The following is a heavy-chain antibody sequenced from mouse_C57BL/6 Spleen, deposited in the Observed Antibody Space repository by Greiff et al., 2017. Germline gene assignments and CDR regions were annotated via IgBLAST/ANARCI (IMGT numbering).Heavy chain of an antibody. CDR1: GYTFTSYW. J-gene: IGHJ4*01. Sequence: VQLQQSGAELVKPGASVKMSCKASGYTFTSYWITWVKQRPGQGLEWIGDIYPGSGSTNYNEKFKSKATMTVDTAASTAYMQLSSLTSEDSAVYYCARSGVVDYAMDYWGQGTSVTVSS. D-gene: IGHD1-1*01. V-gene: IGHV1-55*01. CDR3: ARSGVVDYAMDY. CDR2: IYPGSGST.